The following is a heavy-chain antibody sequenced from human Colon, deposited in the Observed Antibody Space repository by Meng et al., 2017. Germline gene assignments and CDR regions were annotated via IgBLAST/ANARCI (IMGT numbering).Heavy chain of an antibody. V-gene: IGHV3-7*01. Sequence: WGSLRLSCVASGFTFSNYWMSWVRQAPGKGLAWVAHIKQDGSEKYYVDSVRGRFTISRDNAENSLYLQVNSLRVEDTAVYYCARVAWRTADYWGQGTLVTVSS. CDR3: ARVAWRTADY. D-gene: IGHD1-1*01. J-gene: IGHJ4*02. CDR2: IKQDGSEK. CDR1: GFTFSNYW.